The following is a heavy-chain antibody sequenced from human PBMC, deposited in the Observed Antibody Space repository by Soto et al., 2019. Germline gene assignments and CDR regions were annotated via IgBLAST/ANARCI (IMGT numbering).Heavy chain of an antibody. D-gene: IGHD5-12*01. J-gene: IGHJ3*02. CDR1: GFTFSNAW. V-gene: IGHV3-15*01. CDR2: IKSKTDGGTT. CDR3: TTDGGWLQDNAFDI. Sequence: GGSLRLSCAASGFTFSNAWMSWVRQAPGKGLEWVGRIKSKTDGGTTDYAAPVKGRFTISRDDSKNTLYLQMNSLKTEDIAVYYCTTDGGWLQDNAFDIWGQGTMVTVSS.